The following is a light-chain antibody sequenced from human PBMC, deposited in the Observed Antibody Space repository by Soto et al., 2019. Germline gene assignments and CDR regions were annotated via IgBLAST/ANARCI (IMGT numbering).Light chain of an antibody. CDR2: DVN. V-gene: IGLV2-11*01. Sequence: QSALTQPRSVSGSPGQSVTISCTGTSSDVGGYNYVSWYQQHPGKAPQLMIYDVNKWPSGVPDRFSGSKSGNTASLTISGLQDEDDADYHCCSYSGSHTPWVFGGGTKLTV. CDR1: SSDVGGYNY. J-gene: IGLJ3*02. CDR3: CSYSGSHTPWV.